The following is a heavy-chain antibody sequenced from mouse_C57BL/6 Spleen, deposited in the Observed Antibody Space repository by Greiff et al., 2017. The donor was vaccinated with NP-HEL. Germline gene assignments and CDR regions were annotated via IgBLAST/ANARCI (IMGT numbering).Heavy chain of an antibody. D-gene: IGHD1-1*01. CDR3: AKGITTVVVPYFDY. Sequence: EVKLVESGGGLVKPGGSLKLSCAASGFTFSDYGMHWVRQAPEKGLEWVAYISSGSSTIYYADTVKGRFTISRDNAKNTLFLQMTSLRSEDTAMYYCAKGITTVVVPYFDYWGQGTTLTVSS. V-gene: IGHV5-17*01. CDR2: ISSGSSTI. CDR1: GFTFSDYG. J-gene: IGHJ2*01.